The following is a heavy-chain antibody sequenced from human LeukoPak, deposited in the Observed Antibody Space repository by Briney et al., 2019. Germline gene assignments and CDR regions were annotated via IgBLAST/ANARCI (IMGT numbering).Heavy chain of an antibody. Sequence: ASVKVSCKASGYTFTSYGISWVRQAPGQGLEWMGWISAYNGNTNYAQKLQGRVTMTTDTSTSTAYMELRSLRSDDTAAYYCARDALMYDFWSGYQDDAFDIWGQGTMVTVSS. CDR3: ARDALMYDFWSGYQDDAFDI. CDR2: ISAYNGNT. V-gene: IGHV1-18*01. D-gene: IGHD3-3*01. J-gene: IGHJ3*02. CDR1: GYTFTSYG.